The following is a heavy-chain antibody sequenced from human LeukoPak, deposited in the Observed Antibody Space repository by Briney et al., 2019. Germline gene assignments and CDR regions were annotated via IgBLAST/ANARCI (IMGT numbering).Heavy chain of an antibody. Sequence: PSETLSLTCAVSGGSFSDYQWNWIRQSPGKGLEWLGEISHSGTTTYNPSLKSRVTISVDTSKTRFSLKLSSVTAADTAVYYCARDRRGDYNAFDIWGQGTMVTVSS. CDR2: ISHSGTT. D-gene: IGHD4-17*01. CDR3: ARDRRGDYNAFDI. V-gene: IGHV4-34*01. CDR1: GGSFSDYQ. J-gene: IGHJ3*02.